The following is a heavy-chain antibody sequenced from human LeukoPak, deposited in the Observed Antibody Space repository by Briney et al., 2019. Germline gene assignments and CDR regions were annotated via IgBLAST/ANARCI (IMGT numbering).Heavy chain of an antibody. D-gene: IGHD1-14*01. J-gene: IGHJ6*03. CDR1: GYTFTSYD. Sequence: ASVKVSCKASGYTFTSYDINWVRQATGQGLEWMGWMNPNSGNTGYAQKFQGRVTMTRNTSISTAYMELSSLRSEDTPVYYCARATRKPVVRYYMDVWGKGTTVTVSS. V-gene: IGHV1-8*01. CDR3: ARATRKPVVRYYMDV. CDR2: MNPNSGNT.